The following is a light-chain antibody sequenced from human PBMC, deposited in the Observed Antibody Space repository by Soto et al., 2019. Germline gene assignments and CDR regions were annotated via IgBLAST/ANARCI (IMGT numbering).Light chain of an antibody. CDR1: NSNIASNT. Sequence: QSVLTQPPSASETPGQTVSISCSGSNSNIASNTVNWYQHLPGTAPKLLIYYNNQRPSGVPDRFSGSKYGTSASLAISGLQSEDESDYYCAAWDDTLKRYVFGTGTKVTVL. V-gene: IGLV1-44*01. J-gene: IGLJ1*01. CDR2: YNN. CDR3: AAWDDTLKRYV.